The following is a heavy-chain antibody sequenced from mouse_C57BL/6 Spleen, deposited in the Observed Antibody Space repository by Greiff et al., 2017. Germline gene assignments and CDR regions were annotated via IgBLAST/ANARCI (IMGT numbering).Heavy chain of an antibody. CDR3: ARGDYHAMDY. CDR2: IYPGDGDT. CDR1: GYAFSSYW. J-gene: IGHJ4*01. Sequence: VKVVESGAELVKPGASVKISCKASGYAFSSYWMNWVKQRPGKGLEWIGQIYPGDGDTNYNGKFKGKATLTADKSSSTAYMQLSSLTSEDSAVYFCARGDYHAMDYWGQGTSVTVSS. V-gene: IGHV1-80*01.